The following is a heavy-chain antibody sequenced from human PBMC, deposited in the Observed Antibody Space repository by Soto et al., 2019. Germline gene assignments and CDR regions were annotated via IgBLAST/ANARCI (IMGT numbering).Heavy chain of an antibody. J-gene: IGHJ6*02. Sequence: SETLSLTCGVSGDTISTGGYSWAWIRQPPGKALEWIGHTYHSGNPYYNPSLKSRAIISVDRSKNQFSLKLSSVTAADTAVYYCARHIRGNSCMDVWGQGTTVT. V-gene: IGHV4-30-2*01. CDR3: ARHIRGNSCMDV. CDR1: GDTISTGGYS. D-gene: IGHD2-21*01. CDR2: TYHSGNP.